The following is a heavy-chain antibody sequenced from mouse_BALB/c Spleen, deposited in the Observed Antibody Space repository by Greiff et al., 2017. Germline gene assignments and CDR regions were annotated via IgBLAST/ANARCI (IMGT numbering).Heavy chain of an antibody. V-gene: IGHV2-9*02. J-gene: IGHJ4*01. CDR1: GFSLTSYG. CDR2: IWAGGST. CDR3: ARETPQLGLHYYAMDY. D-gene: IGHD4-1*02. Sequence: QVQLKQSGPGLVAPSQSLSITCTVSGFSLTSYGVHWVRQPPGKSLEWLGVIWAGGSTNYNSALMSRLSISKDNSKSQVFLKMNSLQTDDTAMYYCARETPQLGLHYYAMDYWGQGTSVTVSS.